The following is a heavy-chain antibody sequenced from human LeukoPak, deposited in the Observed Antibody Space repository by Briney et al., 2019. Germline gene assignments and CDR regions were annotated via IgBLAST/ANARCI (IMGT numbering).Heavy chain of an antibody. CDR3: ASYAAAAGRYYFDY. D-gene: IGHD6-13*01. V-gene: IGHV1-2*02. Sequence: ASVKVSCKASGYTFTSYGISWVRQAPGQGLEWMGWINPNSGGTNYAQKFQGRVTMTRDTSISTAYMELSRLRSDDTAVYYCASYAAAAGRYYFDYWGQGTLVTVSS. CDR1: GYTFTSYG. CDR2: INPNSGGT. J-gene: IGHJ4*02.